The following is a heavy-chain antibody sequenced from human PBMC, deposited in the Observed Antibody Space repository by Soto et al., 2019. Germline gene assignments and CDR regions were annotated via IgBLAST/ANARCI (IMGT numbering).Heavy chain of an antibody. V-gene: IGHV3-21*01. Sequence: VGSLRLSCVASGFTFSDYNMNWLRQTPGKGLEWVSSIASRSNYIYYADSLKGRFTVSRDNARNSLYLQVDNLRAEDTAVYYCAGNRRIAVEMDVWGQGTTVTVSS. CDR1: GFTFSDYN. CDR3: AGNRRIAVEMDV. CDR2: IASRSNYI. J-gene: IGHJ6*02. D-gene: IGHD2-21*01.